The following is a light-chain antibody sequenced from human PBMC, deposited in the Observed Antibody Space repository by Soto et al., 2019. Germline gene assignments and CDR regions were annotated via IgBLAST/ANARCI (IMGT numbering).Light chain of an antibody. J-gene: IGKJ1*01. Sequence: EVVLTQSPAALSLSPGEIATLSCRASQSVSDLAGYQQKPGQAPRLLMYDTSDRATGIPARFSGSGYGTDFPLTISSREPEEFVVYYCKQHSNPPWTFGQGTKVEIK. CDR1: QSVSD. CDR2: DTS. V-gene: IGKV3-11*01. CDR3: KQHSNPPWT.